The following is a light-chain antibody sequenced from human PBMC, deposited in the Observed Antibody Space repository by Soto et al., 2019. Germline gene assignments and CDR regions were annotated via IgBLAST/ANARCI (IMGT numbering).Light chain of an antibody. J-gene: IGLJ1*01. V-gene: IGLV2-14*01. CDR3: SSFSSSSTPYV. CDR2: EVN. Sequence: QSVLTQPASVSGSPGQSITISCTGTSTDVGGYKYVSWYQQHPGTAPKLMIFEVNGRPSGVSDRFSGSKSVNTASLTISGLQPEDEADYYCSSFSSSSTPYVFGTGTKVTVL. CDR1: STDVGGYKY.